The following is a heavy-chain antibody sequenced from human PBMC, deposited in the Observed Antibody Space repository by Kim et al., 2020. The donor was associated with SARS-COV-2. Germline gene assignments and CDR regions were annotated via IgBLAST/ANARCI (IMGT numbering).Heavy chain of an antibody. V-gene: IGHV3-53*01. CDR2: IHSDGGT. J-gene: IGHJ5*02. CDR3: GGYT. Sequence: GGSLRLSCVVSGFSVSSNLGHWVRQAPGKGLEWVSIIHSDGGTFYADSVKGRFTVSRDNSRNTVYLQMNSLRVEDRAVYYCGGYTLGQGTLVNVSA. CDR1: GFSVSSNL.